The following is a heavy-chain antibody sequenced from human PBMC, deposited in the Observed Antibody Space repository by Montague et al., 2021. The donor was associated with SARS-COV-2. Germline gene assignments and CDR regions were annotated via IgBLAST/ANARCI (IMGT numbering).Heavy chain of an antibody. D-gene: IGHD4-17*01. CDR3: ASENTVTTFGGPYYIDS. Sequence: SETLSLTCIVSGSSVRSNYCCWIWLPPPTGLELIWFIYVCYSTNYNYSPKSRVTISIDTSKNQFSLKLSSVTAADTAVYYCASENTVTTFGGPYYIDSWGQGTLVTVSA. J-gene: IGHJ4*02. CDR1: GSSVRSNY. V-gene: IGHV4-59*02. CDR2: IYVCYST.